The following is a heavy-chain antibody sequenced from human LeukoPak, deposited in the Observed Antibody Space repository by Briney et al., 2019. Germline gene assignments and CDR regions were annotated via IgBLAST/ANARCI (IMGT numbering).Heavy chain of an antibody. CDR1: GYSFNDKY. CDR2: INPNSGGT. J-gene: IGHJ6*03. CDR3: ARERPHYMDV. V-gene: IGHV1-2*02. Sequence: ASVKVSCKASGYSFNDKYLHWVRQAPGQGLEWMGSINPNSGGTNYAQKFQGRVTMTRDTSISTVYMELSRLRSDDTAMYYCARERPHYMDVWGTGTTVIVSS.